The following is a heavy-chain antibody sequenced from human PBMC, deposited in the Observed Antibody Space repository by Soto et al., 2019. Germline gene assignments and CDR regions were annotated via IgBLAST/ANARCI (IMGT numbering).Heavy chain of an antibody. D-gene: IGHD6-19*01. V-gene: IGHV3-23*01. J-gene: IGHJ4*02. Sequence: PGGSLRLSCAASGFPFTIYAMSWVRQAPGKGLEWVSAISGDGRNTYYADSVKGRFTISRDNSKNTLYLQMNSLRAEDTAVYYCAKDIWMAVAGTCYWGQGTLVTVPQ. CDR1: GFPFTIYA. CDR3: AKDIWMAVAGTCY. CDR2: ISGDGRNT.